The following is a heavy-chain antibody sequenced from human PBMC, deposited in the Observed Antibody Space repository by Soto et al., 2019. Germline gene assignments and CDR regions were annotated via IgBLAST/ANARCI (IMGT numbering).Heavy chain of an antibody. CDR1: GFTFSGSA. D-gene: IGHD3-3*01. CDR3: TRSGEKRITIFGVVPYYFDY. Sequence: GGSLRLSCAASGFTFSGSAMHWVRQASGKGLEWVGRIRSKANSYATAYAASVKGRFTISRDDSKNTAYLQMNSLKTEDTAVYYCTRSGEKRITIFGVVPYYFDYWGQGTLVTVSS. CDR2: IRSKANSYAT. J-gene: IGHJ4*02. V-gene: IGHV3-73*01.